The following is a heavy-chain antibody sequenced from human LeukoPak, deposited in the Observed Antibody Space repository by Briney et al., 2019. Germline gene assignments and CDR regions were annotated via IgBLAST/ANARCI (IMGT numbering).Heavy chain of an antibody. CDR2: IYKSGRT. V-gene: IGHV4-61*02. Sequence: PSQTLSLTCTVSGGSISSGSYYWRWIRQPAGTGLEWVGRIYKSGRTNYNPSLKSRVTISVDLPKNQFSLRLSSVTAADTAVYYCARGEITLVRGVIITKSPFVYWGQGTLVTVSS. D-gene: IGHD3-10*01. J-gene: IGHJ4*02. CDR1: GGSISSGSYY. CDR3: ARGEITLVRGVIITKSPFVY.